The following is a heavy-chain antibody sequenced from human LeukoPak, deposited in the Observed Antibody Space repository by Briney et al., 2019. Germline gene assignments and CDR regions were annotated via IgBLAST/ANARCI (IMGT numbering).Heavy chain of an antibody. D-gene: IGHD3-22*01. CDR3: ARSSGRTLDV. CDR1: GFIFSSYE. V-gene: IGHV3-48*03. J-gene: IGHJ3*01. Sequence: PGGSLRLSCAASGFIFSSYEMNWVRQAPGRGLEWISYIDGSGTATNYADSVKGRFTIFRDNAKRSVYLQMNSLRPEDTAVYFCARSSGRTLDVWCQGTTVIVSP. CDR2: IDGSGTAT.